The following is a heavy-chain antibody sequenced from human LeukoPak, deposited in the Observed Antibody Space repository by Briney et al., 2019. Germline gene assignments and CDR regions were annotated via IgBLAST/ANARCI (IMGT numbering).Heavy chain of an antibody. J-gene: IGHJ4*02. CDR1: GGSFSGYY. V-gene: IGHV4-34*01. CDR2: INHSGST. D-gene: IGHD3-16*02. CDR3: ARHLYDYVWGSYQYYFDY. Sequence: SETLSLTCAVYGGSFSGYYWSWIRQPPGKGLEWIGEINHSGSTNYNPSLKSRVTISVDTSKNQFSLKLSSVTAADTAVYYCARHLYDYVWGSYQYYFDYWGQGTLVTVSS.